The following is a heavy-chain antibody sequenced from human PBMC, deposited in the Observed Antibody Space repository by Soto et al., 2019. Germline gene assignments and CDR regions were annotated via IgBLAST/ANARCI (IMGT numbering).Heavy chain of an antibody. V-gene: IGHV4-34*01. Sequence: QVQLQQWGAGLLKPSETLSLTCAVYGGSFSGYYWSWIRQPPGKGLEWIGEINHSGSTNYNPSLKSRVTISVDTSKHQFSLKLCSVTAADTAVYYCARGNMESYYYGSGTDWFDPWGQGTLVTVSS. CDR3: ARGNMESYYYGSGTDWFDP. D-gene: IGHD3-10*01. J-gene: IGHJ5*02. CDR2: INHSGST. CDR1: GGSFSGYY.